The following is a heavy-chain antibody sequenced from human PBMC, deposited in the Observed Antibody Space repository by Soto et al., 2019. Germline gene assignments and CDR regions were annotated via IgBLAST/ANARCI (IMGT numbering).Heavy chain of an antibody. CDR3: AREYLGADGSGSYYNLNWFDP. CDR1: GGSISSYY. D-gene: IGHD3-10*01. V-gene: IGHV4-59*12. CDR2: IYHSGST. J-gene: IGHJ5*02. Sequence: PSETLSLTCTVSGGSISSYYWSWIRQPPGKGLEWIGYIYHSGSTYYNLSLKSRVTISVDTSKNQFSLKLSSVTAADTAVYYCAREYLGADGSGSYYNLNWFDPWGQGTLVTVSS.